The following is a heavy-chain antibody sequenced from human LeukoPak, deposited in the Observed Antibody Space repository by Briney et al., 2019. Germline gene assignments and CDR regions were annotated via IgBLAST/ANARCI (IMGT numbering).Heavy chain of an antibody. V-gene: IGHV1-8*01. D-gene: IGHD2-2*01. CDR3: ARKYCSSTSCYYYYGMDV. Sequence: ASVKVSCKASGYTFTSYDINWVRQATGRGLEWMGWMNPNSGNTGYAQKFQGRVTMTRNTSISTAYMELSSLRSEDTAVYYCARKYCSSTSCYYYYGMDVWGQGTTVTVSS. CDR2: MNPNSGNT. J-gene: IGHJ6*02. CDR1: GYTFTSYD.